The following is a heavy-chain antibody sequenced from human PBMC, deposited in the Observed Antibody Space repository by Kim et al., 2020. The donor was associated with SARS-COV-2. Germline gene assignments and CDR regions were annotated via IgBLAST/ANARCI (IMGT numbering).Heavy chain of an antibody. D-gene: IGHD1-26*01. CDR2: ISSSGSTI. CDR3: ARDLRWEHYYYYGMDV. Sequence: GGSLRLSCAASGFTFSGYEMNWVRQAPGKGLEWVSYISSSGSTIYYADSVKGRFTISRHNAKNSLYLQMNSLRAEDTAVYYCARDLRWEHYYYYGMDVWGQGTTVTVSS. CDR1: GFTFSGYE. J-gene: IGHJ6*02. V-gene: IGHV3-48*03.